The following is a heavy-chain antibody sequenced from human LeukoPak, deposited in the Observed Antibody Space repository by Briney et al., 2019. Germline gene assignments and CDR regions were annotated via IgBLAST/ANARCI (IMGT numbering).Heavy chain of an antibody. V-gene: IGHV1-69*01. CDR2: IIPIFGTA. CDR1: VGTFTIYA. J-gene: IGHJ4*02. D-gene: IGHD5-12*01. Sequence: SLKVSSMASVGTFTIYAICWVRQAPGQGVEWMGGIIPIFGTANYAQKFQGRVTITADESTSTAYMELRSLRSDDTAVYYCARDLYSGYDMRIDYWGQGTLVTVSS. CDR3: ARDLYSGYDMRIDY.